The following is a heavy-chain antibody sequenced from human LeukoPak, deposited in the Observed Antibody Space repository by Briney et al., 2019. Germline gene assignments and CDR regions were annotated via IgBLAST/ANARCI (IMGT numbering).Heavy chain of an antibody. CDR3: AREGTERHGMDV. Sequence: ASVKVSCKASGYTFTVYYMHWVRQAPGQGLEWMGWINPNSGGTNYAQKFQGWVTMTRDTSISTACMELSRLRSDDTAVYYCAREGTERHGMDVWGQGTTVTVSS. CDR2: INPNSGGT. J-gene: IGHJ6*02. D-gene: IGHD1-1*01. CDR1: GYTFTVYY. V-gene: IGHV1-2*04.